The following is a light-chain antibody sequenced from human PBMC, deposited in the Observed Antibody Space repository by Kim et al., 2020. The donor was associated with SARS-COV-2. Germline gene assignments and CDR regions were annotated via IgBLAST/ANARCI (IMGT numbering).Light chain of an antibody. CDR2: GKN. CDR3: NSRDSNDNVV. CDR1: SLRSYY. Sequence: VAVAQTVRITCQGDSLRSYYATWYQQKPGQAPIVVIYGKNNRPSGSPDRFSGSSSGNTASLTITGTQAGDEADYYCNSRDSNDNVVFGGGTQLTVL. J-gene: IGLJ2*01. V-gene: IGLV3-19*01.